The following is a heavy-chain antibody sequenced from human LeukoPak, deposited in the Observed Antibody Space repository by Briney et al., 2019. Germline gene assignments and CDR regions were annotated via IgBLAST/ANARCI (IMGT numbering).Heavy chain of an antibody. CDR2: ISSSSSYI. V-gene: IGHV3-21*01. J-gene: IGHJ4*02. CDR1: GFTFSSYS. D-gene: IGHD6-13*01. CDR3: ARDSIYSSSSYPFDY. Sequence: GGSLRLSCAASGFTFSSYSMNWVRQAPGKGLEWVSSISSSSSYIYYADSVKGRFTISSHNAKNSLYLQMNSLRAEDTAVYYCARDSIYSSSSYPFDYWGQGTLVTVSS.